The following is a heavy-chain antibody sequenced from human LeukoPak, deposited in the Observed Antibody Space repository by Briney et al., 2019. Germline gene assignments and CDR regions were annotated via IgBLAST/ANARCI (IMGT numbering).Heavy chain of an antibody. Sequence: GGSLRLSCAASGFTFSRYWMSWVRQAPGKGLEWVSAISGSGGSTYYADSVKGRFTISRDNSKNTLYLQMNSLRAEDTAVYYCAKEVLSYIAVAYYDPWGQGTLVTVSS. CDR1: GFTFSRYW. CDR3: AKEVLSYIAVAYYDP. CDR2: ISGSGGST. J-gene: IGHJ5*02. V-gene: IGHV3-23*01. D-gene: IGHD6-19*01.